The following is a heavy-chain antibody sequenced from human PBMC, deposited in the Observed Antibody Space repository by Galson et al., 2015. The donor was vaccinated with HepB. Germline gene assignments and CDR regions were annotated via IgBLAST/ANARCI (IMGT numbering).Heavy chain of an antibody. CDR2: IYWNDDK. Sequence: PALVKPTQTLTLTCTFSGFSLSTSGVGVGWIRQPPGKALEWLALIYWNDDKRYSPSLKSRLTITKDTSKNQVVLTMTNMDPVDTATYYCAHLGSSIAAPLPRYFDYWGQGTLVTVSS. D-gene: IGHD6-6*01. CDR3: AHLGSSIAAPLPRYFDY. V-gene: IGHV2-5*01. CDR1: GFSLSTSGVG. J-gene: IGHJ4*02.